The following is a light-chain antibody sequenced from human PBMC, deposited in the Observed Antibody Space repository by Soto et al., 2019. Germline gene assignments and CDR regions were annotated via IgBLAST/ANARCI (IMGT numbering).Light chain of an antibody. V-gene: IGKV1-6*01. CDR3: LQDFNFPFT. Sequence: AIQMTQSPSSLSASVGDRVTITCRASQDIRNHLAWYQQKPGTAPKVLISAASSLQTGVPSRFSGSGSGTDFTLTSSSLQPEDFATYYCLQDFNFPFTFGQGTKLEVK. J-gene: IGKJ2*01. CDR1: QDIRNH. CDR2: AAS.